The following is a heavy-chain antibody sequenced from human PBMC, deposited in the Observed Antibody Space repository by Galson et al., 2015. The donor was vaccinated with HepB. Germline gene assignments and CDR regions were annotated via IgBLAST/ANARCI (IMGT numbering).Heavy chain of an antibody. Sequence: SLRLSCAASGFTFDDYAMHWVRQAPGKGLEWVSLISWDGGSTYYADSVKGRFTISRDNSKNSLYLQMNSLRAEDTALYYCAKSYCSSTSCYGSYVWYDYWGQGTLVTVSS. CDR2: ISWDGGST. D-gene: IGHD2-2*01. CDR3: AKSYCSSTSCYGSYVWYDY. J-gene: IGHJ4*02. CDR1: GFTFDDYA. V-gene: IGHV3-43D*03.